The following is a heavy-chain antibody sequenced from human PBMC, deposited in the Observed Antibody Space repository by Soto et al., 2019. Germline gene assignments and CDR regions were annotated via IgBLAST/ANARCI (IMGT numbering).Heavy chain of an antibody. V-gene: IGHV4-59*08. CDR1: GGSIWDNY. CDR2: IYYTGTT. D-gene: IGHD3-22*01. Sequence: QVQLQESGPGLVKPSETLSLTCTVSGGSIWDNYWSLIRQPPGKGLEWVGYIYYTGTTKYNPSLTSRSTISVDPFKNQVSLKLSSVTAADTAVYYCARLGGYYQAFDNWGQGTLVTVSS. CDR3: ARLGGYYQAFDN. J-gene: IGHJ4*02.